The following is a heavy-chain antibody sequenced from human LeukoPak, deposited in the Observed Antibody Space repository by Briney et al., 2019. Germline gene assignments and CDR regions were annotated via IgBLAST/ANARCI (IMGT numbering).Heavy chain of an antibody. Sequence: SETLSLTCTVSGGSISSYYWSWIRQPPGKGLEWIGYIYYSGGTNYNPSLKSRVTISVDTSKNQFSLKLSSVTAADTAVYYCARHHPYYYGMDVWGQGTTVTVSS. CDR2: IYYSGGT. CDR1: GGSISSYY. V-gene: IGHV4-59*08. CDR3: ARHHPYYYGMDV. J-gene: IGHJ6*02.